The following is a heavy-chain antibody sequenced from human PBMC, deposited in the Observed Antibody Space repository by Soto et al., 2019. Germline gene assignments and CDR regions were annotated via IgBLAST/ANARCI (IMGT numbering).Heavy chain of an antibody. CDR1: GYIFTNYY. Sequence: ASVKVSCKASGYIFTNYYIHWVRQAPGQGLEWMAIINPLPTSGSTNYAQEFRGRVTVTRDTSTSTVYMELNSLRSDDTAIYYCARDLAAAAYWGQGTLVTVSS. CDR2: INPLPTSGST. D-gene: IGHD6-13*01. CDR3: ARDLAAAAY. J-gene: IGHJ4*02. V-gene: IGHV1-46*01.